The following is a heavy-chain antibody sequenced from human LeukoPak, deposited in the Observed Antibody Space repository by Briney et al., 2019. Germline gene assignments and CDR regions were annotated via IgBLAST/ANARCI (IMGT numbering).Heavy chain of an antibody. V-gene: IGHV3-74*01. CDR3: ARVGYALPYKFDY. CDR1: GFTFSSYW. J-gene: IGHJ4*02. Sequence: PGGSLRLSCAASGFTFSSYWMHWVRQAPGKGLVWVSRINSDGSSTSYADSVKGRFTISRDNAKNTLYLQMNSLRAEDTAVYYCARVGYALPYKFDYWGQGTLVTVSS. CDR2: INSDGSST. D-gene: IGHD2-2*01.